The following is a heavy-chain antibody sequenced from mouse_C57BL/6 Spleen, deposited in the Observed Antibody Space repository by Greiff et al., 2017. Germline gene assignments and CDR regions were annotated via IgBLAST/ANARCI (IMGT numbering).Heavy chain of an antibody. J-gene: IGHJ1*03. Sequence: VKLMESGPGLVQPSQSLSITCTVSGFSLTSYGVHWVRQSPGKGLEWLGVIWSGGSTDYNAAFISRLSISKDNSKSQVFFKMNSLQADDTAIYYCAINLLLRYWYFDVWGTGTTVTVSS. CDR3: AINLLLRYWYFDV. V-gene: IGHV2-2*01. CDR2: IWSGGST. CDR1: GFSLTSYG. D-gene: IGHD1-1*01.